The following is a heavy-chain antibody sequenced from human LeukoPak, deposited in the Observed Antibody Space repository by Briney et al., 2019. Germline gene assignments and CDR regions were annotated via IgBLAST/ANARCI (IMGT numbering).Heavy chain of an antibody. CDR2: IIPIFGTA. CDR3: ARGGYYYGSGNWFDP. D-gene: IGHD3-10*01. V-gene: IGHV1-69*01. Sequence: SVKVSCKASGGTFSSYAISWVRQAPGQGLEWMGGIIPIFGTANYAQKFQGRVTITADESTSTAYMEPSSLRSEDTAVYYCARGGYYYGSGNWFDPWGQGTLVTVSS. J-gene: IGHJ5*02. CDR1: GGTFSSYA.